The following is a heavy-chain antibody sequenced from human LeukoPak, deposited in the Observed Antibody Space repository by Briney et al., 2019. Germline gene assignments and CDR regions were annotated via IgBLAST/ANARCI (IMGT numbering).Heavy chain of an antibody. CDR1: GYTLANFG. CDR2: ISVYNGNA. D-gene: IGHD2-2*02. J-gene: IGHJ4*02. V-gene: IGHV1-18*01. Sequence: GASVNVSCKASGYTLANFGITWVRQAPGQGREWMGWISVYNGNANYEQNLQGRVTLTTDTSTSTAYMELRSLRSDDTALYYCARTCSSSSCYMAHWGQGTLVTVSS. CDR3: ARTCSSSSCYMAH.